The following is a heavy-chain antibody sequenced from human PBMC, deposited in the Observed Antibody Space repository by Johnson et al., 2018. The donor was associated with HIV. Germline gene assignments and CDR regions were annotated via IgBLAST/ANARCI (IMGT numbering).Heavy chain of an antibody. CDR3: ARAWVNYYDSNGGDAFDI. D-gene: IGHD3-22*01. Sequence: VQLVESGGGLVQPGGSLRLSCAASGFTVSGSYMTWVRQAPGKWLEWVSIIYPGGGTDYTDSVKGRFTISRDNSKNTLYLQMNSLRAEDTAVYYCARAWVNYYDSNGGDAFDIWGQGTMVTVSS. CDR1: GFTVSGSY. V-gene: IGHV3-66*01. J-gene: IGHJ3*02. CDR2: IYPGGGT.